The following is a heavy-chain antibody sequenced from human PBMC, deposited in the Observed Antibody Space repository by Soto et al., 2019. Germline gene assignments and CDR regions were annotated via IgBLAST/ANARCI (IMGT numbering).Heavy chain of an antibody. D-gene: IGHD3-10*01. CDR3: ARDLEGLAPVQKFGKQQKHFGFDY. CDR2: IYYSGST. Sequence: SETLSLTCTVSGGSISSGGYYWSWIRQHPGKGLEWIGYIYYSGSTYYNPSLKSRVTISVDTSKNQFSLKLSSVTAADTAVYYCARDLEGLAPVQKFGKQQKHFGFDYWGQGTLVTVSS. CDR1: GGSISSGGYY. V-gene: IGHV4-31*03. J-gene: IGHJ4*02.